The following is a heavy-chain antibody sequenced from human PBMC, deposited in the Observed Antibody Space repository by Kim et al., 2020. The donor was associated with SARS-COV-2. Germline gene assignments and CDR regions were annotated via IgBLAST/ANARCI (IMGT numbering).Heavy chain of an antibody. D-gene: IGHD3-22*01. Sequence: SETLSLTCTVSGGSISSYYWSWIRQPAGKGLEWIGRIYTSGSTNYNPSLKSRVTMSVDTSKNQFSLKLSSVTAADTAVYYCARDLPYYYDSSGYYDAFDIWGQGTMVTVSS. V-gene: IGHV4-4*07. CDR1: GGSISSYY. CDR3: ARDLPYYYDSSGYYDAFDI. J-gene: IGHJ3*02. CDR2: IYTSGST.